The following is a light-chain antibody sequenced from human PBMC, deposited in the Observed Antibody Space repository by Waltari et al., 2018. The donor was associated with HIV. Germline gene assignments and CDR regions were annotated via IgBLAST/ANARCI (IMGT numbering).Light chain of an antibody. CDR3: SSHAGSKVV. CDR1: SSDVGGYNY. Sequence: QSALTQPPSASGSPGQSVTLSCTGTSSDVGGYNYVSWHQQHPGKPPKLMIYDVIKRPSGVPDPFSGSKSGNTASLTVSGLQPEDEADYYCSSHAGSKVVFGGGTRLTVL. V-gene: IGLV2-8*01. J-gene: IGLJ2*01. CDR2: DVI.